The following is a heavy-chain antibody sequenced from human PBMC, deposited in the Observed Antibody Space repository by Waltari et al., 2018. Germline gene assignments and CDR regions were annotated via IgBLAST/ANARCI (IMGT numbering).Heavy chain of an antibody. J-gene: IGHJ4*02. CDR3: ARDLGSDYGNRDY. CDR2: INPNSGDT. V-gene: IGHV1-2*06. D-gene: IGHD4-17*01. CDR1: GTTFTGYY. Sequence: VHLVHSGAEAKKPGASVQISCKASGTTFTGYYIQWVRQAPGQGLEWMGRINPNSGDTNYAQKFQGRVTLTRDTSINTAYMELSSLKSDDTAVYYCARDLGSDYGNRDYWGQGTLVTVPS.